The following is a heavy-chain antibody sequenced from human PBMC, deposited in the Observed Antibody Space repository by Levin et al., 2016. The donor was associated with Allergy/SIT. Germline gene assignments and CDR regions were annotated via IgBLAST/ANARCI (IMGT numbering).Heavy chain of an antibody. CDR2: IIPIFGTA. J-gene: IGHJ3*02. D-gene: IGHD2-2*01. CDR3: ARALLSSIVVVPAAGRYTRLDAFDI. V-gene: IGHV1-69*01. Sequence: WVRQAPGQGLEWMGGIIPIFGTANYAQKFQGRVTITADESTSTAYMELSSLRSEDTAVYYCARALLSSIVVVPAAGRYTRLDAFDIWGQGTMVTVSS.